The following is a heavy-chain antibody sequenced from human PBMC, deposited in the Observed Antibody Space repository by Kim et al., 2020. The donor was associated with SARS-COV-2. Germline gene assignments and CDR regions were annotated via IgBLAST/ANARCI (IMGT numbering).Heavy chain of an antibody. CDR1: GGSISSYY. CDR2: IYTSGST. J-gene: IGHJ5*02. V-gene: IGHV4-4*07. Sequence: SETLSLTCTVSGGSISSYYWSWIRQPAGKGLEWIGRIYTSGSTNYNPSLKSRVTMSVDTSKNQFSLKLSSVTAADTAVYYCAIGGNFVGKKMGFDPWGQGTLVTVSS. D-gene: IGHD3-9*01. CDR3: AIGGNFVGKKMGFDP.